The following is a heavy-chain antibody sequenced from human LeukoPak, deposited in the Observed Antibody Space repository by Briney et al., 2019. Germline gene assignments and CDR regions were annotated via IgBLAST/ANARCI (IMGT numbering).Heavy chain of an antibody. Sequence: LETLSLTCAVYGGSFSGYYWSWIRQPPGKGLEWIGEINHSGSTNYNPSLKSRVTISVDTSKNQFSLKLSSVTAADTAVYYCASMTTVTAYYYYGMDVWGQGTTVTVSS. CDR1: GGSFSGYY. D-gene: IGHD4-17*01. CDR2: INHSGST. J-gene: IGHJ6*02. CDR3: ASMTTVTAYYYYGMDV. V-gene: IGHV4-34*01.